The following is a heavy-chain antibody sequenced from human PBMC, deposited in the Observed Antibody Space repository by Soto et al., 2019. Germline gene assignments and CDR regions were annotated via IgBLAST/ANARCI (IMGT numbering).Heavy chain of an antibody. CDR1: GYSSAGYW. CDR3: ARQIYDSDTGPNFQYYFES. Sequence: PGESLKISCKGSGYSSAGYWITWVRQKPGKGLEWMGRIDPSDSQTYYSPSFRGHVTISVTKSITTVFLQWSSLRASDTAMYYCARQIYDSDTGPNFQYYFESWGQGTPVTVSS. D-gene: IGHD3-22*01. CDR2: IDPSDSQT. V-gene: IGHV5-10-1*01. J-gene: IGHJ4*02.